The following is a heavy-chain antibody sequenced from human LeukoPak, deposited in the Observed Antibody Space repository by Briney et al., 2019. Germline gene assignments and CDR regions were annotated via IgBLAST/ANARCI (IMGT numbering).Heavy chain of an antibody. CDR2: INPNSGGT. CDR3: AREFHDYGDYEYIDY. V-gene: IGHV1-2*02. J-gene: IGHJ4*02. Sequence: ASVKVSCKTSGYTFTSYGLSWVRQAPGQGLEWMGWINPNSGGTNYAQKFQGRVTMTRDTSISTAYMELSRLRSDDTAVYYCAREFHDYGDYEYIDYWGQGTLVTVSS. CDR1: GYTFTSYG. D-gene: IGHD4-17*01.